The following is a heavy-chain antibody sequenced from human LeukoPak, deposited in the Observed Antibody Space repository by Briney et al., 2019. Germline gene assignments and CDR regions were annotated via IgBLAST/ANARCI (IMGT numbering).Heavy chain of an antibody. Sequence: SETLSLTCTVSGGSVSGGNYYCSWIRHPPGKGLEWIGYIHYSGSTVYNPSLKSRVTMPIDTSKNQFSLNLSSVTAADTAVYYCARTGSTGGYWGQGTLVTVSS. CDR1: GGSVSGGNYY. V-gene: IGHV4-61*01. J-gene: IGHJ4*02. CDR2: IHYSGST. CDR3: ARTGSTGGY. D-gene: IGHD1-1*01.